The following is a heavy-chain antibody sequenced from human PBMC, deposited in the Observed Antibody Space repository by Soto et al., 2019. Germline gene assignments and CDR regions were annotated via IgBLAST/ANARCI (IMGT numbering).Heavy chain of an antibody. D-gene: IGHD6-13*01. CDR3: ARLKAAADLMPYYYYYYMDV. Sequence: EVQLVESGGGLVQPGGSLRLSCAASGFTVSSNYMSWVRQAPGKGLEWVSVIYSGGSTYYADSVKGRFTISRHNSKNTLYLLMNSLRAEDTAVYYCARLKAAADLMPYYYYYYMDVWGKGTTVTVSS. J-gene: IGHJ6*03. V-gene: IGHV3-53*04. CDR1: GFTVSSNY. CDR2: IYSGGST.